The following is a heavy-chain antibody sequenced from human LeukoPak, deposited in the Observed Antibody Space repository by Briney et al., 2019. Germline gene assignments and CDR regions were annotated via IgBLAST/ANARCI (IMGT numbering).Heavy chain of an antibody. CDR2: INHSGST. CDR1: GGSISSYY. V-gene: IGHV4-34*01. J-gene: IGHJ4*02. CDR3: AREGYSGLFDY. D-gene: IGHD5-12*01. Sequence: SETLSLTCTVSGGSISSYYWSWIRQPPGKGLEWIGEINHSGSTNYNPSLKSRVTISVDTSKNQFSLKLSSVTAADTAVYYCAREGYSGLFDYWGQGTLVTVSS.